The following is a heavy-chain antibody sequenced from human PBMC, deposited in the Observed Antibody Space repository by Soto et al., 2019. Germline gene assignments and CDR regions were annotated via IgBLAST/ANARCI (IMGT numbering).Heavy chain of an antibody. CDR3: ASPSYYYDSSGYYPPLDY. J-gene: IGHJ4*02. V-gene: IGHV1-3*01. D-gene: IGHD3-22*01. Sequence: ASVKVSCKASGYTFTSYAMHWVRQAPGQRLEWMGWINAGNGNTKYSQKFQGRVTITRDTSASTAYMELSSLRSEDTAVYYCASPSYYYDSSGYYPPLDYWGQGTLVTVSS. CDR2: INAGNGNT. CDR1: GYTFTSYA.